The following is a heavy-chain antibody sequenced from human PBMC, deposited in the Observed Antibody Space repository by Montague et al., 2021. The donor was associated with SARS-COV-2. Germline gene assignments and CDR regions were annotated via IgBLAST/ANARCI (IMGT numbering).Heavy chain of an antibody. D-gene: IGHD3-22*01. J-gene: IGHJ4*02. V-gene: IGHV4-59*01. CDR2: IYYSGST. CDR3: ARIWYSSGYQGIYYFDY. CDR1: GGSISSYY. Sequence: SETLSLTCTVSGGSISSYYWSWIRQPPGKGLEWIGYIYYSGSTNYNPSIKSRDTIAVDTSKNQFSPKLSSVTAADTALYYCARIWYSSGYQGIYYFDYWGPRTLVSVSS.